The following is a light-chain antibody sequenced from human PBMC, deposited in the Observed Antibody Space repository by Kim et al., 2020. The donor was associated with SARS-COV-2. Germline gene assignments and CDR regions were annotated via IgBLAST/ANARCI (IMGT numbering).Light chain of an antibody. CDR3: QQNYSSPPT. CDR2: GAS. CDR1: QSISSH. Sequence: ASIGARVTIPCRASQSISSHFNWYQKRPGEAPQLLIYGASNLQSGVPSRFSGSGSATDFTLTISSLQPEDFATYYCQQNYSSPPTFGQGTKVEIK. V-gene: IGKV1-39*01. J-gene: IGKJ1*01.